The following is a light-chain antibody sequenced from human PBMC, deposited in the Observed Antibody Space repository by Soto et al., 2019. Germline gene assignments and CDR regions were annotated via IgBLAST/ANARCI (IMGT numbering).Light chain of an antibody. J-gene: IGKJ2*01. CDR3: QQYGSSPGT. Sequence: EIVLTQSPGTLSLSPGERGTLSCRASQSVSGSYFAWYQQKPGQAPRLLVYGASSRATGIPDRFSGSGSGTDVTLTIRGLEPEDFAVYYCQQYGSSPGTFGQGTKVQIK. CDR1: QSVSGSY. V-gene: IGKV3-20*01. CDR2: GAS.